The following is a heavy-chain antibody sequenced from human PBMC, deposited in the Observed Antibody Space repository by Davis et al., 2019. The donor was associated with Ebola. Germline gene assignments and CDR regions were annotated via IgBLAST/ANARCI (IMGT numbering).Heavy chain of an antibody. D-gene: IGHD3-10*01. J-gene: IGHJ6*02. Sequence: MPSETLSLTCTVSGGSISSYYWSWIRQPPGKGLEWIGYIYYSGSTNYNPSLKSRVTISVDTSKNQFSLKLSSVTAADTAVYYCARHLDHYYGSGSYYLRGGSGMDVWGQGTTVTVSS. V-gene: IGHV4-59*01. CDR3: ARHLDHYYGSGSYYLRGGSGMDV. CDR1: GGSISSYY. CDR2: IYYSGST.